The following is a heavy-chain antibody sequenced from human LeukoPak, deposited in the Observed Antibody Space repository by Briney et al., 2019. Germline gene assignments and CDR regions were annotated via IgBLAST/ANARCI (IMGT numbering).Heavy chain of an antibody. J-gene: IGHJ6*02. CDR2: INSDGSST. CDR1: GFTFSSYW. CDR3: ARGPRAYYYYYGMDV. Sequence: GGSLRLSCAASGFTFSSYWMHWVRQAPGKGLVWVSRINSDGSSTGYADSVKGRFTISRDNAKNTLYLQMNSLRAEDTAVYYCARGPRAYYYYYGMDVWGQGTTVTVSS. V-gene: IGHV3-74*01.